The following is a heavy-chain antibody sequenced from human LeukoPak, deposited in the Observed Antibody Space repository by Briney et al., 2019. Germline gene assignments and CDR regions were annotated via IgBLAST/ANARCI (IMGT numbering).Heavy chain of an antibody. J-gene: IGHJ3*01. Sequence: GGSLRLSCAASGFTFSSYSMNWVRQAPGKGLEWVSYISSSSSTIYYADSVKGRFTISRDNAKNSLYLQMNSLRDEDTAVYYCARDQARYDYIWGSYRLDAFDVWGQGTMVTASS. D-gene: IGHD3-16*02. CDR2: ISSSSSTI. V-gene: IGHV3-48*02. CDR3: ARDQARYDYIWGSYRLDAFDV. CDR1: GFTFSSYS.